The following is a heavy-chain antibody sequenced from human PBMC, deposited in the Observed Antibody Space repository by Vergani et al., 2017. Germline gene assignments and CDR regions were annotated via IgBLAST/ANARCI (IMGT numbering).Heavy chain of an antibody. Sequence: VQLLESGGGLVQPGGSLRLSCAASGFTFSSYGMHWVRQAPGKGLEWVAVISYDGSNKYYADSVKGRFTISRDNSKNTLYLQMNSLRAEDTAVYYCARDHYYDSSGHDAFDIWGQGTMVTVSS. CDR1: GFTFSSYG. CDR2: ISYDGSNK. J-gene: IGHJ3*02. CDR3: ARDHYYDSSGHDAFDI. V-gene: IGHV3-30*03. D-gene: IGHD3-22*01.